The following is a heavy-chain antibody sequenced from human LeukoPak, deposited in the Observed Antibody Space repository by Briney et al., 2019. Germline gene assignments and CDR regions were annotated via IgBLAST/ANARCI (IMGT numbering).Heavy chain of an antibody. CDR1: GFTFSSYG. V-gene: IGHV3-30*18. Sequence: GRSLRLSCAASGFTFSSYGMHWVRQAPGKGLEWVAVISYDGSNQYYADSVKGRFTISGDNSKNTLYLQMNSLRAEDTAVYYCAKERRGVPAMEGIDYWGQGTLVTVSS. CDR2: ISYDGSNQ. D-gene: IGHD5-18*01. J-gene: IGHJ4*02. CDR3: AKERRGVPAMEGIDY.